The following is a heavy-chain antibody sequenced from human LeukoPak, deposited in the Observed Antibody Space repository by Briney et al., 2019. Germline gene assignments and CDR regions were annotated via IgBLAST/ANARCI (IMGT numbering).Heavy chain of an antibody. CDR3: ARGLAARTRKYYYYYYMDV. CDR1: GGSISSYY. CDR2: IYYSGST. J-gene: IGHJ6*03. D-gene: IGHD6-13*01. V-gene: IGHV4-59*01. Sequence: SENLSLTCTVSGGSISSYYWSWIRQPPGKGLEWIGYIYYSGSTNYNPSLKSRVTISVDTSKNQFSLKLSSVTAADTAVYYCARGLAARTRKYYYYYYMDVWGKGTTVTVSS.